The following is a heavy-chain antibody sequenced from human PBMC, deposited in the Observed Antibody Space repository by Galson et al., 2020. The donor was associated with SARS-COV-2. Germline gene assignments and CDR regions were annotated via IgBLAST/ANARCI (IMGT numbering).Heavy chain of an antibody. V-gene: IGHV3-23*01. D-gene: IGHD2-15*01. CDR3: AKDKAGRFDCSGGSCLDPDYYYYYYGMDV. CDR1: GFTFSSYA. CDR2: ISGSGGST. Sequence: GGSLRLSCAASGFTFSSYAMSWVRQAPGKGLEWVSAISGSGGSTYYADSVKGRFTISRDNSKNTLYLQMNSLRAEDTAVYYCAKDKAGRFDCSGGSCLDPDYYYYYYGMDVWGQGTTVTVSS. J-gene: IGHJ6*02.